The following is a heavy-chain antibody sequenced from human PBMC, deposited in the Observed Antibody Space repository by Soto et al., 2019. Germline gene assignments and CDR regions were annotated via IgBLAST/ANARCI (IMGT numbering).Heavy chain of an antibody. V-gene: IGHV1-69*13. CDR2: IIPIFGTA. D-gene: IGHD2-15*01. Sequence: SVKVSCKASGGTFSSYAISWVRQAPGQGLEWMGGIIPIFGTANYAQKFQGRVTITADESTSTAYMELSSLRSEDTAVYYCASLTIYCSGGSCYSSLGDYWGQGTLVTVS. CDR3: ASLTIYCSGGSCYSSLGDY. CDR1: GGTFSSYA. J-gene: IGHJ4*02.